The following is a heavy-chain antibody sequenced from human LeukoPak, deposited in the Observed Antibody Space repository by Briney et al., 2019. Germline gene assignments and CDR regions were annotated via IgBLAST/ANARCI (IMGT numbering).Heavy chain of an antibody. V-gene: IGHV3-11*05. CDR2: ISSSGSNT. D-gene: IGHD6-13*01. Sequence: TGGSLRLSCAASGFSFSDYYMVWIRQAPGKGPEWVSVISSSGSNTNYADSVRGRFTVSRDNAKNSLSLRMNRLRPEDSAVYYCARADSSSWFDYWGQGTLVTVSS. CDR1: GFSFSDYY. J-gene: IGHJ4*02. CDR3: ARADSSSWFDY.